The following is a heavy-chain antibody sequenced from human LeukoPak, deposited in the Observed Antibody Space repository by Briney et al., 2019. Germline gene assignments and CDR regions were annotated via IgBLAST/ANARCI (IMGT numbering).Heavy chain of an antibody. CDR3: ARFNMVTNLDY. V-gene: IGHV1-18*01. D-gene: IGHD2-21*02. J-gene: IGHJ4*02. CDR1: GYTFTSYG. CDR2: ISAYNGNT. Sequence: ASVEVSCKASGYTFTSYGISWVRQAPGQGLEWMGWISAYNGNTNYAQKLRGRVTMTTDTSTSTAYMELRSLRSDDTAVYYCARFNMVTNLDYWGQGTLVTVSS.